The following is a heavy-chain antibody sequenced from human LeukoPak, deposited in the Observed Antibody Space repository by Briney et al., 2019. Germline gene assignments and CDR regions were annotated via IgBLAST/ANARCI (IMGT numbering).Heavy chain of an antibody. Sequence: SETLSLTCTVSGGSISSGRYYWSWIRQAAGKGLEWIGRIYTSGGTNYKPSLKSRVTISVDTSKNQFSLKLSSVTAADTAVYYCARGGYYGSGNDFRFDPWGQGTLVTVSS. CDR2: IYTSGGT. CDR3: ARGGYYGSGNDFRFDP. D-gene: IGHD3-10*01. J-gene: IGHJ5*02. V-gene: IGHV4-61*02. CDR1: GGSISSGRYY.